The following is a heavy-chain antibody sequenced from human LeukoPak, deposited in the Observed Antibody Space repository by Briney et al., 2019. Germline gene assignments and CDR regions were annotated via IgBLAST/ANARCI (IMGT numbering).Heavy chain of an antibody. V-gene: IGHV3-74*01. J-gene: IGHJ4*02. CDR3: AKNIGSGIAVAGFDY. CDR2: INSDGSST. CDR1: GFTFSSYW. Sequence: PGGSLRLSCAASGFTFSSYWMHWVRQAPGKGLVWVSRINSDGSSTSYADSVRGRFPISRDNAKNTLYLQMNSLRAEDTAVYYCAKNIGSGIAVAGFDYWGQGTLVTVSS. D-gene: IGHD6-19*01.